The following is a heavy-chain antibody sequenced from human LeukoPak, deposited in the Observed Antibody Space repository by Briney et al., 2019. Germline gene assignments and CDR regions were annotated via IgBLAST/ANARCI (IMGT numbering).Heavy chain of an antibody. CDR3: ARGGVRGGATSGLVPPTY. CDR1: GYTLIRYD. D-gene: IGHD3-16*01. CDR2: MNPNSCNT. Sequence: SVKVSCKASGYTLIRYDINWVRPAPGQGLAWVGWMNPNSCNTGYAQKFQGSSTMTLNTSINTAYMELTRLRSEDTAVYYCARGGVRGGATSGLVPPTYWGQGTLVTVSS. J-gene: IGHJ4*02. V-gene: IGHV1-8*01.